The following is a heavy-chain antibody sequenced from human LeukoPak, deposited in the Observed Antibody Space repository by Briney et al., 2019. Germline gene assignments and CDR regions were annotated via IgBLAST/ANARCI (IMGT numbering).Heavy chain of an antibody. V-gene: IGHV1-2*02. Sequence: GASVKVSCKASGYTFTGYYMHWVRQAPGQGLEWMGWINPNSGGTNYAQKFQGRVTMTRDTSISTAYMELSRLRSDDTAVYYCARDNLGRWLRSAKACDYWGQGTLVTVSS. CDR1: GYTFTGYY. CDR3: ARDNLGRWLRSAKACDY. CDR2: INPNSGGT. J-gene: IGHJ4*02. D-gene: IGHD5-12*01.